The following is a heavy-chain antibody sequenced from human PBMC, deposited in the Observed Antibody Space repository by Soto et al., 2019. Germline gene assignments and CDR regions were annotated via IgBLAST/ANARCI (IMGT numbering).Heavy chain of an antibody. Sequence: SLKVSCKTSGFMFNRSSVQCVRPSLLQRLEWIGWLVVGSGNTHYAQHFQERVTLTRDMSTGTAYMELSSLRSEDTAVYYCAAVPVLRFLKWLPAYFDYWGQGTLVTVSS. D-gene: IGHD3-3*01. V-gene: IGHV1-58*01. CDR2: LVVGSGNT. J-gene: IGHJ4*02. CDR3: AAVPVLRFLKWLPAYFDY. CDR1: GFMFNRSS.